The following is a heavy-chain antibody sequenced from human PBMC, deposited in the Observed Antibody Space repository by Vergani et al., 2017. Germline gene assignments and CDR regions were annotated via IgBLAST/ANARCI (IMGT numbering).Heavy chain of an antibody. J-gene: IGHJ3*02. CDR3: ARGNLGITGTLRAFDI. Sequence: QVQLQESGPGLVKPSETLSLTCTVSGGSISSYYWSWIRQPPGKGLEWIGYIYYSGSTNYNPPLKRRVTRSVATSKNQFSLKLSAVTAADTAVYYCARGNLGITGTLRAFDIWGQGTMVTVSS. V-gene: IGHV4-59*01. CDR2: IYYSGST. CDR1: GGSISSYY. D-gene: IGHD1-20*01.